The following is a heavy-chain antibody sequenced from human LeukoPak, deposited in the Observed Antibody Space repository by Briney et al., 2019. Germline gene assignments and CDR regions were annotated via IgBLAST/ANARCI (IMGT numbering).Heavy chain of an antibody. CDR2: IYSAGNT. V-gene: IGHV3-53*04. D-gene: IGHD5-12*01. CDR1: GFTVSSNY. J-gene: IGHJ5*02. CDR3: ARASGHSGSRRWFDP. Sequence: PGGSLRLSCAASGFTVSSNYMSWVRQAPGKGLEWVSFIYSAGNTYYADFVKGRFTISRHTSKNPLYLQMNSLRAEDTAVYYCARASGHSGSRRWFDPWGQGTLVTVSS.